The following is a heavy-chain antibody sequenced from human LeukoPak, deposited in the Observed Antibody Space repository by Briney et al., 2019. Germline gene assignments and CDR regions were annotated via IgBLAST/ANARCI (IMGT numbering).Heavy chain of an antibody. J-gene: IGHJ4*02. CDR2: ISSSGSTI. CDR1: GFTFSDYY. V-gene: IGHV3-11*01. Sequence: GGSLRLSCAASGFTFSDYYMSWIRQAPGKGLEWVSYISSSGSTIYYADSVKGRFTISRDNAKNSLYLQINSLRAEDTAVYYCARGNWNYVVYYFDYWGQGTLVTVSS. D-gene: IGHD1-7*01. CDR3: ARGNWNYVVYYFDY.